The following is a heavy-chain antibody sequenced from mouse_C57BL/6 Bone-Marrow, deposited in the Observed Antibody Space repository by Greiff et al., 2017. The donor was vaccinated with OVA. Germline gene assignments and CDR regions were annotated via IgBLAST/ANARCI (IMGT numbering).Heavy chain of an antibody. Sequence: VQLQQSGPGMVKPSQSLSLTCTVTGYSINSGYDWYWIRHFTGNKLEWMGYISYSGSTNYNPSLKSLISITHYTSKNHFFLKLNSVTTEDTATYYCARERYYGYYYAMDYWGQGTSVTVSS. CDR3: ARERYYGYYYAMDY. D-gene: IGHD1-1*01. CDR2: ISYSGST. J-gene: IGHJ4*01. V-gene: IGHV3-1*01. CDR1: GYSINSGYD.